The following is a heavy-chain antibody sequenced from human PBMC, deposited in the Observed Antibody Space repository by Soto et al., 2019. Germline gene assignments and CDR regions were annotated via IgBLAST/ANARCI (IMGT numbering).Heavy chain of an antibody. CDR3: ASGDLLSWAY. CDR2: INPNSGGT. D-gene: IGHD3-10*01. CDR1: GYTFTGYY. V-gene: IGHV1-2*04. Sequence: QVQLVQSGAEVKKPGASVKVSCKASGYTFTGYYMXXVRQAPGQGLEWMGWINPNSGGTNXAQKFQGWVTMTRDTXXXXXXXXXXXXXSDDTAXYYCASGDLLSWAYWGQGTLVTVSS. J-gene: IGHJ4*02.